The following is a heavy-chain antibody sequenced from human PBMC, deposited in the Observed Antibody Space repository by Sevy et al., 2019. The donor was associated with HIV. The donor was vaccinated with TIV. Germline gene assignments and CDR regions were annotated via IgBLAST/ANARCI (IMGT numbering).Heavy chain of an antibody. D-gene: IGHD2-15*01. V-gene: IGHV3-53*01. J-gene: IGHJ3*01. CDR2: LYSGGST. CDR3: ARGFCSGTSCYPDDGFDV. CDR1: GFTVSSNY. Sequence: GGSLRLSCAASGFTVSSNYMNWVRQAPGKGLEWVSILYSGGSTYYADSVKGRFTISRDKSKNTLYLQMNTLRAGDTAVYYCARGFCSGTSCYPDDGFDVWGQGAMVTVSS.